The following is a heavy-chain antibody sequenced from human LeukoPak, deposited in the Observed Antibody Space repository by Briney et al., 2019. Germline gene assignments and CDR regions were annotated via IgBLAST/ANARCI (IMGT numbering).Heavy chain of an antibody. CDR1: GYTFTDYY. CDR2: VDPEDGET. D-gene: IGHD5-24*01. V-gene: IGHV1-69-2*01. J-gene: IGHJ3*02. CDR3: ARDYGEMATISFFDI. Sequence: GASVKVSCKVSGYTFTDYYMHWVQQAPGKGLEWMGLVDPEDGETIYAEKFQGRVTITADTSTDTAYMELSSLRSEDTAVYYCARDYGEMATISFFDIWGQGTMVTVSS.